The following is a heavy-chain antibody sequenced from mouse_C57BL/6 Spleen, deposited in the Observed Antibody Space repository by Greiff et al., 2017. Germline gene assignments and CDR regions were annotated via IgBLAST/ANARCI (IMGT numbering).Heavy chain of an antibody. J-gene: IGHJ1*03. CDR3: GKYWHVGYFGV. CDR2: IHPNSGST. D-gene: IGHD3-1*01. Sequence: QVQLQHPGAELVKPGASVKLSCKASGYTFTSYWMHWVKQRPGQGLEWIGMIHPNSGSTTYNEKFKSKSTLTVDKSSSTAYRQLSSLTAEDSAVYICGKYWHVGYFGVWGTGTTVTVSS. V-gene: IGHV1-64*01. CDR1: GYTFTSYW.